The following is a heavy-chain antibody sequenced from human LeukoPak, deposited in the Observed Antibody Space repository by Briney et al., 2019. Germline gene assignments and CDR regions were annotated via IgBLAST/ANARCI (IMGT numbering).Heavy chain of an antibody. CDR1: GFTFSSYG. J-gene: IGHJ4*02. D-gene: IGHD3-3*01. CDR2: IRYDGSDK. V-gene: IGHV3-30*02. Sequence: PGGSLRLSCAASGFTFSSYGMHWVRQAPGKGLEWVAFIRYDGSDKYYADSVKGRFTISRDNSKSTLYLQMNSLRAEDTAVYYCAKDLAIFGVVKGPDDYWGQGTLVTVSS. CDR3: AKDLAIFGVVKGPDDY.